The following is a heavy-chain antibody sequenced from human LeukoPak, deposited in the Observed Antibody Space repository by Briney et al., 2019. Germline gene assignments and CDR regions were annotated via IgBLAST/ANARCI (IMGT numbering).Heavy chain of an antibody. CDR2: MNPNSGNT. D-gene: IGHD4-17*01. J-gene: IGHJ4*02. V-gene: IGHV1-8*03. CDR3: VRGRQMTTVTTSPFGY. CDR1: GYTFTSYD. Sequence: ASVKVSCKASGYTFTSYDINWVRQATGQGLEWMGRMNPNSGNTGYAQKFQGRVTITRNTSISTAYMELSSLRSEDTAVYYCVRGRQMTTVTTSPFGYWGQGTLVTVSS.